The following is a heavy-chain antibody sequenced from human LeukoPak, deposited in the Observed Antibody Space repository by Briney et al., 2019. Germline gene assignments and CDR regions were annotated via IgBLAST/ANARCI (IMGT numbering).Heavy chain of an antibody. J-gene: IGHJ4*02. V-gene: IGHV1-18*01. CDR1: GYPFTSYG. CDR2: ISTYNGKT. D-gene: IGHD1-1*01. CDR3: ARERAGTTVDY. Sequence: ASVKVSFKASGYPFTSYGISWVRQAPGQGLEWMGWISTYNGKTNYPHKLQGRVTMTTDTSTSTAYMELRSLRSDGTAVYYCARERAGTTVDYWGQGTLVTVSS.